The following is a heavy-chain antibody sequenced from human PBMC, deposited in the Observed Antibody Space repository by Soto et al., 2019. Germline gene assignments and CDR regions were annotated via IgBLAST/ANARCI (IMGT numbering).Heavy chain of an antibody. V-gene: IGHV3-64D*08. CDR2: ISSNGGST. Sequence: GGSLRLSCAASGFTFSSYAMHWVRQAPGKGLEYVSAISSNGGSTYYADSVKGRFTISRDNSKNTLYLQMSSLRAEDTAVYYCVKDPPPYSSSWYGYFQHWGQGTLVTVSS. CDR3: VKDPPPYSSSWYGYFQH. D-gene: IGHD6-13*01. CDR1: GFTFSSYA. J-gene: IGHJ1*01.